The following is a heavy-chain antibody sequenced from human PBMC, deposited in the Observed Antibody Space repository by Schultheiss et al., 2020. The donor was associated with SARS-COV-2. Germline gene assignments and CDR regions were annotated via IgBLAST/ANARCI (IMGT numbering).Heavy chain of an antibody. Sequence: GESLKISCKASGYTFTSYYMHWVRQAPGQGLEWMGMINPSGGSTSYAQKFQGRVTMTRDTSTSTVYMELSGLRSEDTAVYYCARDRTSGGMDVWGQGTTVTVSS. J-gene: IGHJ6*02. CDR1: GYTFTSYY. D-gene: IGHD1-1*01. CDR2: INPSGGST. V-gene: IGHV1-46*01. CDR3: ARDRTSGGMDV.